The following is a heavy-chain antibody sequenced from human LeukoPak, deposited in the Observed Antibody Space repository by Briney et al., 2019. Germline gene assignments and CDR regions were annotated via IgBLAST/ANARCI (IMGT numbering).Heavy chain of an antibody. J-gene: IGHJ5*02. CDR1: GGYISSSNYY. CDR3: ARHLGDTYGYYTWFDP. D-gene: IGHD5-18*01. Sequence: SETLSLTCTVSGGYISSSNYYWVWIRQPPGKGLEWVASIFYSGSTYFNPSLKSRVTILVDTSKNQFSLKLSSVTAADTAVYYCARHLGDTYGYYTWFDPWGQGTLVTVSS. CDR2: IFYSGST. V-gene: IGHV4-39*07.